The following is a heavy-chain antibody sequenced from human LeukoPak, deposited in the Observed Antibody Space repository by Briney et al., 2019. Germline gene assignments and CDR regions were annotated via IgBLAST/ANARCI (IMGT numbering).Heavy chain of an antibody. D-gene: IGHD5/OR15-5a*01. V-gene: IGHV4-59*12. CDR1: GGSISSYY. J-gene: IGHJ6*02. CDR3: ARESLRHYYYYYGMDV. Sequence: SETLSLTCTVSGGSISSYYWSWIRQPPGKGLEWIGYIYYSGSTNYNPSLKSRVTMSVDTSKNQFSLKLSSVTAADTAVYYCARESLRHYYYYYGMDVWGQGTTVTVSS. CDR2: IYYSGST.